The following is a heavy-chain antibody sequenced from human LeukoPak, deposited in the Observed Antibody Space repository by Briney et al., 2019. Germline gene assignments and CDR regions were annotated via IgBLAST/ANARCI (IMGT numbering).Heavy chain of an antibody. V-gene: IGHV1-69*05. CDR1: GGTFSSYA. J-gene: IGHJ5*02. D-gene: IGHD6-13*01. CDR2: IIPIFGTA. Sequence: SVKVSCKASGGTFSSYAISWVRQAPGHGLEWMGRIIPIFGTANYAQKLQARVTITTDESTSTAYMELSSLRSEDTAVYYCARDYIAAAGRSWLDPWGQGTLVTVSS. CDR3: ARDYIAAAGRSWLDP.